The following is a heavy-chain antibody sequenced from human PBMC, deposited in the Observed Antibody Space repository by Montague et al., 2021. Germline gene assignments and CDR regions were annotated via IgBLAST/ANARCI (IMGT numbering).Heavy chain of an antibody. D-gene: IGHD2-15*01. J-gene: IGHJ6*02. V-gene: IGHV4-4*02. Sequence: TLSLTCAVSGDSINTPNWWTWVRQFPGKGLEWIREVYHTGSTNYKPSLKSRVTLSVAKSKNQFSLKMTSVTAADTAIYYCARRGGYSARQYSGWDVWGQGATVTVSS. CDR1: GDSINTPNW. CDR2: VYHTGST. CDR3: ARRGGYSARQYSGWDV.